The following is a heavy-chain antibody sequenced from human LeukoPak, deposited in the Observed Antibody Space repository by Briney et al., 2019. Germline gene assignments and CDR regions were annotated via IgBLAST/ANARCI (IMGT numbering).Heavy chain of an antibody. CDR1: GFSFSNAW. CDR2: IKSKTDAGTT. D-gene: IGHD3-10*01. CDR3: AKDAGQVLWFGEAPPEYFQH. J-gene: IGHJ1*01. V-gene: IGHV3-15*01. Sequence: GGSLRLSCAASGFSFSNAWMSWVRQAPGKGLEWVGRIKSKTDAGTTDYAAPVKGRFTISRDDSKNTLYLQMNSLRAEDTAVYYCAKDAGQVLWFGEAPPEYFQHWGQGTLVTVSS.